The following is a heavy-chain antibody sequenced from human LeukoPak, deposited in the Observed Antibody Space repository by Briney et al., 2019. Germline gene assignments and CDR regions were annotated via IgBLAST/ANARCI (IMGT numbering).Heavy chain of an antibody. CDR1: GGSINNTLFY. V-gene: IGHV4-39*07. CDR3: ARFTISSTPDGWFDP. J-gene: IGHJ5*02. Sequence: SETLSLTCTVSGGSINNTLFYWGWIRQPPGKGLEWIGTVYYDGINYSSPSLKSRVATSVDTSKDQFSLRLSSVTAADTAVYYCARFTISSTPDGWFDPWGQGTLVTVSS. D-gene: IGHD6-13*01. CDR2: VYYDGIN.